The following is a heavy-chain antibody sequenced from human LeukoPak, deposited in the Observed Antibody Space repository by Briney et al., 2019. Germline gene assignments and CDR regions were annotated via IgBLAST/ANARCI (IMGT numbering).Heavy chain of an antibody. CDR1: GGTFSTYV. CDR2: IIPVFGTA. CDR3: AINQAGYCGGGSCYRHEFYYMDV. J-gene: IGHJ6*03. D-gene: IGHD2-15*01. Sequence: ASVKVSCKASGGTFSTYVISWVRQAPGQGLEWMGGIIPVFGTANYAEKFQDRVTVTADKSTSTAYMELSSLRSEDTAMYYCAINQAGYCGGGSCYRHEFYYMDVWGKGTSVTVSS. V-gene: IGHV1-69*06.